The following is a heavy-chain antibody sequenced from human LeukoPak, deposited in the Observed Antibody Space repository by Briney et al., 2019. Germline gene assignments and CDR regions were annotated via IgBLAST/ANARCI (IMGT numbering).Heavy chain of an antibody. J-gene: IGHJ3*02. CDR3: ASIAAAALSAFDI. V-gene: IGHV3-23*01. Sequence: ASETLSLTCTVSGGSISSYYWSWVRQAPGKGLEWVSAISGSGGSTYYADSVKGRFTISRDNSKNTLYLQMNSLRAEDTAVYYCASIAAAALSAFDIWGQGKMFTVSS. CDR1: GGSISSYY. CDR2: ISGSGGST. D-gene: IGHD6-13*01.